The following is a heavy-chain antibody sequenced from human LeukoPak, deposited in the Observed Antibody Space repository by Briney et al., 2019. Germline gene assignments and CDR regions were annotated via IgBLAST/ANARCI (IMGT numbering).Heavy chain of an antibody. Sequence: SETLSLTCTVSGGSITNYCWSWIRQPAGKGLEWIGRIYTSGGTSYNPSLKSRVTMSVDTSKNQFSLKLSSVTAADTAVYYCARGYGAAFDYWGQGTQVTVSS. D-gene: IGHD3-16*01. V-gene: IGHV4-4*07. CDR3: ARGYGAAFDY. CDR1: GGSITNYC. J-gene: IGHJ4*02. CDR2: IYTSGGT.